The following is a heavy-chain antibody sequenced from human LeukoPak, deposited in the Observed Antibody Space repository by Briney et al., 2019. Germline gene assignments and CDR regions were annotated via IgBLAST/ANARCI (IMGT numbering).Heavy chain of an antibody. D-gene: IGHD5-18*01. V-gene: IGHV3-30-3*01. CDR3: ARDGGEYRYGCGRH. J-gene: IGHJ4*02. CDR1: GFTFSTYA. CDR2: ISYDGTNK. Sequence: PGRSLRLSCAASGFTFSTYAMHWVRQAPGKGLEWVAVISYDGTNKYYADSAKGRFTISRDNSKNTLYLLMNSVRAEDTAVYYCARDGGEYRYGCGRHWGQGTLVTVSS.